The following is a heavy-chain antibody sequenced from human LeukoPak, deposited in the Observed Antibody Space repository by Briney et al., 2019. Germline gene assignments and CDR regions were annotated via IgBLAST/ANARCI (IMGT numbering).Heavy chain of an antibody. CDR1: GFTFSSSD. V-gene: IGHV3-13*04. CDR3: VRGYYYGLDV. D-gene: IGHD3-10*01. CDR2: IGTAGDT. Sequence: PGGSLRLSCAASGFTFSSSDMHWVRQATGKGLEWVSTIGTAGDTYYPGSVKGRFTISRENAKNSFYLQMNNLRAGDTAVYYCVRGYYYGLDVWGNGTSVTISS. J-gene: IGHJ6*04.